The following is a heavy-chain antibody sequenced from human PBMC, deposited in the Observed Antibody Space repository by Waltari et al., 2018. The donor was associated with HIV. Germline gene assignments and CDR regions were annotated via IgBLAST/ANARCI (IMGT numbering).Heavy chain of an antibody. D-gene: IGHD6-13*01. CDR1: GGSISSGSYY. CDR2: IYTSGST. V-gene: IGHV4-61*02. Sequence: QVQLQESGPGLVKPSQTLSLTCTVSGGSISSGSYYWSWIRQPAGKGLEWIGRIYTSGSTNYNPSLKSRVTIAVDTSKNQFSLKLSSVTAADTAVYYCARDEQLVHGVNWFDPWGQGTLVTVSS. CDR3: ARDEQLVHGVNWFDP. J-gene: IGHJ5*02.